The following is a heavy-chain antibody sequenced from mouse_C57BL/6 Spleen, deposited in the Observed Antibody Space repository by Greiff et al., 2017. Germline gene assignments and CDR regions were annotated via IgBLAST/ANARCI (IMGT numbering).Heavy chain of an antibody. D-gene: IGHD1-1*01. J-gene: IGHJ1*03. CDR2: IYPGSGST. CDR1: GYTFTSYW. V-gene: IGHV1-55*01. CDR3: ARDGSSYGYFDV. Sequence: QVQLQQPGAELVKPGASVKMSCKASGYTFTSYWITWVKQRPGQGLEWIGDIYPGSGSTNYNEKFKSKATLTVDTSSSTAYMQLSSLTSEDSAVXYCARDGSSYGYFDVWGTGTTVTVSS.